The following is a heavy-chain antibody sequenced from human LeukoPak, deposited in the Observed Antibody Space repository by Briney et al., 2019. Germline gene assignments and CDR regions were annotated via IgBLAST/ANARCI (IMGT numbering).Heavy chain of an antibody. V-gene: IGHV3-30*02. CDR2: IPYRGSDN. Sequence: PGGSLRLSCAASGFTLSTYYMSWVRQAPGKGLQWVAFIPYRGSDNNYVASVKGRFTISRDNSKNTLYLQMNSLRLEDTAVYYCAKDRHGHYALDYCGQGTLVTVSS. CDR1: GFTLSTYY. J-gene: IGHJ4*02. D-gene: IGHD4-17*01. CDR3: AKDRHGHYALDY.